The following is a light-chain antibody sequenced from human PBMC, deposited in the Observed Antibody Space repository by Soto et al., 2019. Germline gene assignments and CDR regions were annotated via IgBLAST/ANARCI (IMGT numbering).Light chain of an antibody. V-gene: IGKV1-39*01. CDR2: GAS. Sequence: DIQMTQSPSSLSASVGDRVTITCRASQGISSYLSWYQQKPGKAPKLLIYGASSLHDGVPSRFSGGGSRTDYTLTISSLQPKDFATYYCQPSYSTLFYTFGQGTKLEIK. CDR3: QPSYSTLFYT. J-gene: IGKJ2*01. CDR1: QGISSY.